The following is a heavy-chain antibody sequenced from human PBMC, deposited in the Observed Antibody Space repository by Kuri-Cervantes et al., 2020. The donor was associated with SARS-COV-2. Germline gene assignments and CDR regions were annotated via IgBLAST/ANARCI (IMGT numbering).Heavy chain of an antibody. CDR2: IYTSGST. D-gene: IGHD6-13*01. V-gene: IGHV4-59*10. CDR3: ARAHSSSWLYYYYYMDV. J-gene: IGHJ6*03. Sequence: SQTLSLTCAVYGGSFSGYYWSWIRQPAGKGLEWIGRIYTSGSTNYNPSLKSRVTMSVDTSKNQFSLKLSSVTAADTAVYYCARAHSSSWLYYYYYMDVWGKGTTVTVSS. CDR1: GGSFSGYY.